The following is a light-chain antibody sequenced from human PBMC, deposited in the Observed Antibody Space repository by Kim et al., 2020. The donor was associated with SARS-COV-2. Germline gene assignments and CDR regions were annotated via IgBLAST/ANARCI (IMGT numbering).Light chain of an antibody. CDR2: GNS. CDR1: SSNIGAGYD. J-gene: IGLJ2*01. CDR3: QSYDSSLSVV. Sequence: GQGVTTPCTGSSSNIGAGYDVHWYQQLPGTAPKLLIYGNSNRPSGVPDRFSGSKSGTSASLAITGLQAEDEADYYCQSYDSSLSVVFGGGTQLTVL. V-gene: IGLV1-40*01.